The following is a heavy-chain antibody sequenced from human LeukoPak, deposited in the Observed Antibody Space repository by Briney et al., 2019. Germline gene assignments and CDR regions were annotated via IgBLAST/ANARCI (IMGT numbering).Heavy chain of an antibody. D-gene: IGHD3-22*01. CDR3: ARNDSSGYFDY. CDR2: VYHSGST. CDR1: DYSISSGNY. J-gene: IGHJ4*02. Sequence: SETLSLTCAVSDYSISSGNYWGWIRQPPGKGLEWIGSVYHSGSTHYSPSLKSRVTISVDTSKNQFSLKLRSVTAADTAVYYCARNDSSGYFDYWGRGTLVTVSS. V-gene: IGHV4-38-2*01.